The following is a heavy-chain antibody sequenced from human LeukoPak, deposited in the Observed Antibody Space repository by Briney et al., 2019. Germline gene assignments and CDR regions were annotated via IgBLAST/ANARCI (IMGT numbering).Heavy chain of an antibody. D-gene: IGHD2-15*01. CDR3: ASHCSGGSCPYYYYGMDV. J-gene: IGHJ6*02. CDR2: INHSGST. V-gene: IGHV4-34*01. Sequence: SETLSLTCAVYGGSFSGYYWSWIRQPPGKGLEWIGEINHSGSTNYNPSLKSRVTISVDTSKNQFSLKLSSVTAADTAVYYCASHCSGGSCPYYYYGMDVWGQGTTVTVSS. CDR1: GGSFSGYY.